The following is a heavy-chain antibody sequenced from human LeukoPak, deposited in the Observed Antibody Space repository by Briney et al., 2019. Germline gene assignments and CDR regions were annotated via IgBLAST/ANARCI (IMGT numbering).Heavy chain of an antibody. Sequence: GESLKISCKGSGYSFTSYWIGWVRQMPGKGLERMGIIYPGDSDTRYSPSFQGQVTISADKSISTAYLQWSGLKASDTAMYYCARLQSSPLYYFDYWGQGTLVTVSS. J-gene: IGHJ4*02. V-gene: IGHV5-51*01. CDR2: IYPGDSDT. D-gene: IGHD2-2*01. CDR1: GYSFTSYW. CDR3: ARLQSSPLYYFDY.